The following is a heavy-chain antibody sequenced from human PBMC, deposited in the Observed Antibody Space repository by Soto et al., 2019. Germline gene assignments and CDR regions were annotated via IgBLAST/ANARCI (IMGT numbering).Heavy chain of an antibody. CDR3: AAGGSGSYAN. CDR2: IKTDGSYA. J-gene: IGHJ4*02. D-gene: IGHD3-22*01. CDR1: GFTFSTYW. Sequence: EVQLVESGGDLVQPGGSLRLSCAASGFTFSTYWMHWVRQAPGKGLLWVSRIKTDGSYATYADSVKGRFTISRDNAKNTLYLLMNSLRVEDAAVYYCAAGGSGSYANWGQGTLVTVSS. V-gene: IGHV3-74*01.